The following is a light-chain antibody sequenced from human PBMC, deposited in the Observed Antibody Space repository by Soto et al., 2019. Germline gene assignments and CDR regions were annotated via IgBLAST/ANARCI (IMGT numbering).Light chain of an antibody. J-gene: IGKJ1*01. CDR1: QSVSSSY. Sequence: EIVLTQSPGTLSLSPGERATLSCRASQSVSSSYLAWYQQKPGQTPRLLIYSAHSRAPGIPDRFSGGGSGTDFTLTNSRLEPEDFAVYYCQQYRSSPPTFGQGTKVEIK. V-gene: IGKV3-20*01. CDR3: QQYRSSPPT. CDR2: SAH.